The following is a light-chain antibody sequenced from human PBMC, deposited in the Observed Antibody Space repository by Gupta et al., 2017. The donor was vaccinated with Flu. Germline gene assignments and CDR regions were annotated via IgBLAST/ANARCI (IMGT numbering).Light chain of an antibody. Sequence: TLSVSPGERATLSCRASQSVSSNLAWYQQKPGQAPRLLIYGSSIRATGIPARFSGSGSGTEFTLTISSRQSEDFAVYYCQQYNYGPPMYTFGQGTKLEIK. CDR3: QQYNYGPPMYT. CDR2: GSS. CDR1: QSVSSN. V-gene: IGKV3-15*01. J-gene: IGKJ2*01.